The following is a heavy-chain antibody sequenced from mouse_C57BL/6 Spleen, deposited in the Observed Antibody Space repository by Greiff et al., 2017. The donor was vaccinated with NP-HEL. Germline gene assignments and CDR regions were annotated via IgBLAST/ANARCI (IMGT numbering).Heavy chain of an antibody. J-gene: IGHJ4*01. CDR1: GFTFSSYT. Sequence: EVMFVESGGGLVKPGGSLKLSCAASGFTFSSYTMSWVRQTPGKRLEWVATISGGGGNTYYPDSVKGRFTISRDNAKNTLYLQMSSLRSEDTALYYCARHSRYYAMDYWGQGTLVTVSA. V-gene: IGHV5-9*01. CDR3: ARHSRYYAMDY. D-gene: IGHD6-2*01. CDR2: ISGGGGNT.